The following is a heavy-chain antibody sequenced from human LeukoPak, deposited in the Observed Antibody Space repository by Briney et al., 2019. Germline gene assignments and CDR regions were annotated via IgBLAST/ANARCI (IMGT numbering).Heavy chain of an antibody. CDR2: INHSGST. CDR3: AREPPSYYDYVWGVGAFDI. Sequence: PSETLSLTCVVDGGSFSGYYWSWIRQPPGKGLEWIGEINHSGSTNYNPSLKSRVTISVDTSKNQFSLKLSSVTAADTAVYYCAREPPSYYDYVWGVGAFDIWGQGTMVTVSS. CDR1: GGSFSGYY. V-gene: IGHV4-34*01. D-gene: IGHD3-16*01. J-gene: IGHJ3*02.